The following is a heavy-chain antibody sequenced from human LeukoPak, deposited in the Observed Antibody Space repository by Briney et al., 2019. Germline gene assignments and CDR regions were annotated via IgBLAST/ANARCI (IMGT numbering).Heavy chain of an antibody. Sequence: ASVKVSCKASGYTFTSFDISWVRRAPGQGLEWMGWISAYNGNTNYAQKLQGRVTMTTDTSTSTAYMELRSLRSDDTAVYYCARIGDYGDYGGYYFDYWGQGTLVTVSS. CDR2: ISAYNGNT. CDR1: GYTFTSFD. V-gene: IGHV1-18*01. D-gene: IGHD4-17*01. CDR3: ARIGDYGDYGGYYFDY. J-gene: IGHJ4*02.